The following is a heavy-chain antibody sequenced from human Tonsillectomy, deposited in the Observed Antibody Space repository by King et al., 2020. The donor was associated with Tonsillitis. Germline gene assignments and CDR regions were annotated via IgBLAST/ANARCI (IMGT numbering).Heavy chain of an antibody. CDR3: ARRGVAGTCYYYYGMDV. Sequence: VQLQQWGAGLLKPSETLSLTCAVYGGSFSGYYWSWIRQPPGKGLEWIGEINHSGSTNYNPSLKSRVTVSVDTSKNQFSLKLSSVTAADTAVYYCARRGVAGTCYYYYGMDVWGQGTTVTVSS. CDR1: GGSFSGYY. CDR2: INHSGST. V-gene: IGHV4-34*01. D-gene: IGHD6-19*01. J-gene: IGHJ6*02.